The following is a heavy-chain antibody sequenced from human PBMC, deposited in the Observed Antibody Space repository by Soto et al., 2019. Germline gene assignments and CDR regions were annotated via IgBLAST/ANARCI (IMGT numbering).Heavy chain of an antibody. CDR2: IIPIFGTA. D-gene: IGHD3-22*01. CDR3: ARGGRYYDSSGYLLGHAFDI. J-gene: IGHJ3*02. V-gene: IGHV1-69*13. CDR1: GGTFSSYA. Sequence: SVKVSCKASGGTFSSYAISWVRQAPGQGLEWMGGIIPIFGTANYAQKFQGRVTITADESTSTAYMELSSLRSEDMAVYYCARGGRYYDSSGYLLGHAFDIWGQGTMVTVSS.